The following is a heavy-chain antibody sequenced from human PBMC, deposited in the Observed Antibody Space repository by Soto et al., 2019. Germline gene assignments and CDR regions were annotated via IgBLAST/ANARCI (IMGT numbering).Heavy chain of an antibody. CDR3: ARGKGDYWSGYSPFDS. CDR2: ISVYNGNT. CDR1: GYTFTNFG. V-gene: IGHV1-18*01. D-gene: IGHD3-3*01. Sequence: QVQLVQSAAEVKKPGASVTVSCKVSGYTFTNFGVTWVRQAPGQGLEWMGWISVYNGNTFYADNFQGRVSMTTDTSTSTAFMEMWGLRYDDTTIYYCARGKGDYWSGYSPFDSWGQGTQVSVSS. J-gene: IGHJ4*02.